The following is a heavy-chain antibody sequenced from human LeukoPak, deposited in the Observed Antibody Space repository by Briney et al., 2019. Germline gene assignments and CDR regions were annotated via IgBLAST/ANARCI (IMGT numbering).Heavy chain of an antibody. D-gene: IGHD2-21*01. V-gene: IGHV3-48*01. CDR1: GFTFSSYG. CDR2: ISSSSSTI. CDR3: AKLPRNRPSDAFDI. Sequence: GGSLRLSCAASGFTFSSYGMTWVRQAPGKGLEWVSYISSSSSTIYYADSVKGRFTISRDNSKNTLYLQMNSLRAEDTAVYYCAKLPRNRPSDAFDIWGQGTMVTVSS. J-gene: IGHJ3*02.